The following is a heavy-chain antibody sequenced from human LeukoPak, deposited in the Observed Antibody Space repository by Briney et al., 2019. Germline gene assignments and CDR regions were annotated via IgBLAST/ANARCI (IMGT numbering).Heavy chain of an antibody. V-gene: IGHV3-23*01. CDR1: GFTFRGDA. CDR3: AKDRGSYRDRSDY. D-gene: IGHD1-26*01. CDR2: ISGSGAST. J-gene: IGHJ4*02. Sequence: PGGSLRLSCAASGFTFRGDAMAWVRQAPGKGLQWVSAISGSGASTFYADSVKGRFTISRDNSKNTLYLQMNSLRAEDTAVYYCAKDRGSYRDRSDYWGQGTLVTVSS.